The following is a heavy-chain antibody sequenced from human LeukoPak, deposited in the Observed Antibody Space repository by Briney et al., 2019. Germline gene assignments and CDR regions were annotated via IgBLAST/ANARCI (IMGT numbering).Heavy chain of an antibody. V-gene: IGHV1-18*01. J-gene: IGHJ5*02. CDR2: ISAYYGNT. CDR1: GGTFSGYA. CDR3: ARDESNWFDP. Sequence: ASVKVSCKASGGTFSGYAISWVRQAPGQGLEWMGWISAYYGNTNYAQKLQGRVTMTTDTSTSTAYMELRSLRSDDTAVYYCARDESNWFDPWGQGTLSPSPQ.